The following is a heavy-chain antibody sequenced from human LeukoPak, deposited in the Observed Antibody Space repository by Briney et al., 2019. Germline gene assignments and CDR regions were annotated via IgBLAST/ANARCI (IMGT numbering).Heavy chain of an antibody. CDR2: MSPKSANT. CDR1: GYTFTSYD. V-gene: IGHV1-8*03. D-gene: IGHD4-17*01. Sequence: ASVRVSCKASGYTFTSYDINWVRQAAGQGLEWMGWMSPKSANTGFAQKFQGRVTITRDTSISTAYMELSSLRADDTAVYYCAKDRESTTVTTWADYWGQGTLVTVSS. J-gene: IGHJ4*02. CDR3: AKDRESTTVTTWADY.